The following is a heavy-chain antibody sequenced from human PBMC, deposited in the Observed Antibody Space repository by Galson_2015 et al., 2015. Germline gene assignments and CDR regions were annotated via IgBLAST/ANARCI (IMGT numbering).Heavy chain of an antibody. J-gene: IGHJ4*02. CDR3: ARLAHRLAAAGEDY. Sequence: QSGAEVKKPGESLKISCTGSGYSFTNYWIGWVRQPPAKALEWMGIIYPGDSDTRYSPSFQGQVTISADKSIGTAYLQWSSLKASGTAMYYCARLAHRLAAAGEDYWGQGTLVTVSS. D-gene: IGHD6-13*01. V-gene: IGHV5-51*01. CDR2: IYPGDSDT. CDR1: GYSFTNYW.